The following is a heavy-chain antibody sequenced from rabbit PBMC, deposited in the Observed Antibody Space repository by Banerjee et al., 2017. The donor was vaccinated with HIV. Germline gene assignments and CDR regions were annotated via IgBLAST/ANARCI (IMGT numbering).Heavy chain of an antibody. V-gene: IGHV1S7*01. D-gene: IGHD1-1*01. J-gene: IGHJ4*01. CDR1: GFDFSSYY. Sequence: QLVESGGGLVQPEGSLKLSCKASGFDFSSYYMSWVRQAPGKGLEWIGYIDPVFGNTYYASWVNGRFTISSHNAQNTLYLQLNSLTAADTATYFCVRDMPYASSSGYYNGLNLWGPGTLVTVS. CDR2: IDPVFGNT. CDR3: VRDMPYASSSGYYNGLNL.